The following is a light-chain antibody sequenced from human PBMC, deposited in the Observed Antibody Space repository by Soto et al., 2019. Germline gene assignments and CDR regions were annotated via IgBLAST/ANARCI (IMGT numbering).Light chain of an antibody. Sequence: AVLTQPPSVSADRGQKVTISCSGSSSNIGGNSVSWYQQLPGTAAKLLIYDDNKRPSGIPDRFSGSKSGTSATLGITGFQTGDEADNYCGSWDSSLSPYVSGSRSKV. CDR2: DDN. V-gene: IGLV1-51*01. J-gene: IGLJ1*01. CDR3: GSWDSSLSPYV. CDR1: SSNIGGNS.